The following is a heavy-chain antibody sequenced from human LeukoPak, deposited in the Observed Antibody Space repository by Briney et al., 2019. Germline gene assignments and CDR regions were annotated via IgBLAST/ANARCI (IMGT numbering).Heavy chain of an antibody. CDR3: ARDLDGYNFSPAFDY. V-gene: IGHV4-59*01. CDR1: GGSITSYY. CDR2: FYSSGST. D-gene: IGHD5-24*01. Sequence: PSETLSLTCTVSGGSITSYYWSWIRQPPGKGLEWIGYFYSSGSTNYNPSLKSRVTISVDTSKNQLSLKVSSVTAADTAMYYCARDLDGYNFSPAFDYWGQGTLVTVSS. J-gene: IGHJ4*02.